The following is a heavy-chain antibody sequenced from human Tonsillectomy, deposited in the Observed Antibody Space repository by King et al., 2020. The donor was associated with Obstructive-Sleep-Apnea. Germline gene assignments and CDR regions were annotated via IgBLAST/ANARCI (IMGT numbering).Heavy chain of an antibody. V-gene: IGHV2-5*02. Sequence: VTLKESGPTLVRPTQTLTLTCTFSGFSLSPSGVGVGWFRQPPGKALEWLALIYWDDEKRYSPSLKSRLTITKDTSKNQVVLIMTNMDPVDTATYYCAHRRNDPYNYYGMDVWGQGTTVTVSS. CDR2: IYWDDEK. D-gene: IGHD1-1*01. CDR1: GFSLSPSGVG. J-gene: IGHJ6*02. CDR3: AHRRNDPYNYYGMDV.